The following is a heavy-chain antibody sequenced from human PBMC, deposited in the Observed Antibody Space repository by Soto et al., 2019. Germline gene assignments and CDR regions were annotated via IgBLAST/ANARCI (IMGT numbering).Heavy chain of an antibody. CDR1: GGSISSSSYY. J-gene: IGHJ4*02. CDR2: IYYSGST. CDR3: ARHGLWLRY. V-gene: IGHV4-39*01. Sequence: QLQLQEPGPGLVKPSETLSLTCTVSGGSISSSSYYWGWIRQPPGKGLEWIGNIYYSGSTYYNPALKVRVTISVDAAKNQSSLKLGSVTAADTAVYYWARHGLWLRYWGQGTLVTVSS. D-gene: IGHD5-18*01.